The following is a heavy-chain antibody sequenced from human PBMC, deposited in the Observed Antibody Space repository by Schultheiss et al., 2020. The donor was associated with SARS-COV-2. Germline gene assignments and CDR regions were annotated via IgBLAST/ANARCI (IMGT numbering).Heavy chain of an antibody. Sequence: SQTLSLTCAVYGGSFSGYYWGWIRQPPGKGLEWIGEINHSGSTNYNPSLKSRVTISVDTSKNQFSLKLSSVTAADTAVYYCARERKGSGGSWIHYWGQGTLVTVSS. V-gene: IGHV4-34*01. J-gene: IGHJ4*02. CDR1: GGSFSGYY. D-gene: IGHD2-15*01. CDR2: INHSGST. CDR3: ARERKGSGGSWIHY.